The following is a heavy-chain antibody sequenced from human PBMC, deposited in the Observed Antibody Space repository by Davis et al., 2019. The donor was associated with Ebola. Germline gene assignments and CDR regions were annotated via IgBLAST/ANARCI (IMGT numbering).Heavy chain of an antibody. J-gene: IGHJ2*01. CDR3: AKGVFGHLAL. V-gene: IGHV3-23*01. Sequence: GESLKISCAASGFTFSSYWMSWVRQAPGKGLEWVSLLSGSGAKTYSADSVKGRFTISRDNSKNTLSLQMNSLRAEDTAVYYCAKGVFGHLALWGRGTLVTVSS. CDR2: LSGSGAKT. D-gene: IGHD3-16*02. CDR1: GFTFSSYW.